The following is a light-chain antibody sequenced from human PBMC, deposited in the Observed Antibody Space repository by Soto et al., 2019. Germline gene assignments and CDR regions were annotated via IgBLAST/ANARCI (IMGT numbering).Light chain of an antibody. J-gene: IGKJ4*01. CDR3: QQLRMYPST. Sequence: DIQLTQSPSFLSASVGDRVTLTCRASQSINSFLAWFQQKPGEAPRLLIYAASSMYAGIPSRFSGSGSGTDFALTITSLQAEDFATYYCQQLRMYPSTFGGGTKVDIK. V-gene: IGKV1-9*01. CDR1: QSINSF. CDR2: AAS.